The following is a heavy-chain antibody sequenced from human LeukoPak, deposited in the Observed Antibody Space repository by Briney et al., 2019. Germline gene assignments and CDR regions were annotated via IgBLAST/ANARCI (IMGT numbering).Heavy chain of an antibody. CDR2: IYYSGST. J-gene: IGHJ4*02. D-gene: IGHD5-24*01. V-gene: IGHV4-61*01. CDR1: GXSVSSGSYY. Sequence: PSETLSLTCTASGXSVSSGSYYWSWIRQPPGKGPEWIGYIYYSGSTNYNPSLKSRVTILVDTSKNQFSLKLSSVTAADTAVYYCARVEMATIRDWGQGTLVTVSS. CDR3: ARVEMATIRD.